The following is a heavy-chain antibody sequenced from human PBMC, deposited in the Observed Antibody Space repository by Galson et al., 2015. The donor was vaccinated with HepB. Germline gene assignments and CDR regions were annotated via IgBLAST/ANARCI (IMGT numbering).Heavy chain of an antibody. CDR2: IWYDGSNK. Sequence: SLRLSCAASGFTFSSYGMHWVRQAPGKGLEWVAVIWYDGSNKYYADSVKGRFTISRDNSKNTLYLQMNSLRAEDTAVYYCARAWYSSSSGGSWFDPWGQGTLVTVSS. V-gene: IGHV3-33*01. D-gene: IGHD6-6*01. CDR3: ARAWYSSSSGGSWFDP. CDR1: GFTFSSYG. J-gene: IGHJ5*02.